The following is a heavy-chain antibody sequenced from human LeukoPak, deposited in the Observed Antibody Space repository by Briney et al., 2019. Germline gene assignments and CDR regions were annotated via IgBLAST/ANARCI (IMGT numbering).Heavy chain of an antibody. CDR3: ARAPWTVSFDY. V-gene: IGHV3-21*01. CDR1: GFTFSSYT. J-gene: IGHJ4*02. CDR2: ISSSSSYI. D-gene: IGHD3/OR15-3a*01. Sequence: GGSLRLSCAASGFTFSSYTMNWVRQAPGKGLEWVSSISSSSSYIYYADSVKGRFTISRDNAKNSLYLQMNSLRAEDTAVYYCARAPWTVSFDYWGQGTLVTVSS.